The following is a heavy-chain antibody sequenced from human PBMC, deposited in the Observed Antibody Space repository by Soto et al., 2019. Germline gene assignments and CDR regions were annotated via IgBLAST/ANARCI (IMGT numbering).Heavy chain of an antibody. CDR2: IYYSGST. CDR1: GGSISSGGYY. D-gene: IGHD3-10*01. J-gene: IGHJ4*02. V-gene: IGHV4-31*03. Sequence: QVQLQESGPGLVKPSQTLSLTCIVSGGSISSGGYYWSWIRQHPGKGLEWIGYIYYSGSTYYNPSLKSRVTIAVDTSKNQFALKLSSVTAADTAVYCCAGDRPHYGSGSYAVESLDYWGQGTLVTVSS. CDR3: AGDRPHYGSGSYAVESLDY.